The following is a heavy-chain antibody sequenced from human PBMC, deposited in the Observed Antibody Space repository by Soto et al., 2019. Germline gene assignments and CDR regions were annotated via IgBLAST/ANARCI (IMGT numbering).Heavy chain of an antibody. Sequence: PSETLSLTCTVPGGSISSYYWSWIRQPPGKGLEWIGYIYYSGSTNYNPSLKSRVTISVDTSKNQFSLKLSSVTAADTAVYYCARRTGVATIMGAFDIWGQGTMVTVSS. V-gene: IGHV4-59*01. CDR2: IYYSGST. CDR3: ARRTGVATIMGAFDI. D-gene: IGHD5-12*01. J-gene: IGHJ3*02. CDR1: GGSISSYY.